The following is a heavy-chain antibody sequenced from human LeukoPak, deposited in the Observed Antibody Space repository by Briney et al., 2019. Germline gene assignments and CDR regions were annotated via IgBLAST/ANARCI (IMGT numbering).Heavy chain of an antibody. J-gene: IGHJ5*02. Sequence: VASVKVSCKASGYTFTNYGISWVRQAPGQGLEWMGWISGYNGNTYYAQKLQGRVTMTTDTSTSTAYMELSRLRSDDTAVYYCARGAMVRGVIITTRFDPWGQGTLVTVSS. CDR2: ISGYNGNT. V-gene: IGHV1-18*01. CDR1: GYTFTNYG. CDR3: ARGAMVRGVIITTRFDP. D-gene: IGHD3-10*01.